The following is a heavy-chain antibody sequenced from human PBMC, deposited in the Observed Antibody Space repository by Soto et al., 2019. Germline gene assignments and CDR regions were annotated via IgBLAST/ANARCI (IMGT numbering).Heavy chain of an antibody. CDR1: GGSISSGGYY. J-gene: IGHJ1*01. V-gene: IGHV4-31*03. CDR2: IYYSGST. CDR3: ARVRETTGRHFPQSAEYFQH. Sequence: SETLSLTCTVSGGSISSGGYYWSWIRQHPGKGLEWIGYIYYSGSTYYNPSLKSRVTISVDTSKNQFSLKLSSVTAADTAVYYCARVRETTGRHFPQSAEYFQHWGQGTLVTVSS.